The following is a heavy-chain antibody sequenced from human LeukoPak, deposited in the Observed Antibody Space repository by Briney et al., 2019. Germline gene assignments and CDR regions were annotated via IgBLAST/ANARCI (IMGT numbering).Heavy chain of an antibody. CDR1: GFTFDDYA. Sequence: GESLRLSCAASGFTFDDYAMNWVRQVPGRGLEWVSGINWNGRITEYADSVKDRFAISRQNTKNSLYLYLNNLGGEDTALYFCARGSVQLWLRDTYYYMDVWGKGTTVTVSS. CDR2: INWNGRIT. J-gene: IGHJ6*03. CDR3: ARGSVQLWLRDTYYYMDV. D-gene: IGHD5-18*01. V-gene: IGHV3-20*04.